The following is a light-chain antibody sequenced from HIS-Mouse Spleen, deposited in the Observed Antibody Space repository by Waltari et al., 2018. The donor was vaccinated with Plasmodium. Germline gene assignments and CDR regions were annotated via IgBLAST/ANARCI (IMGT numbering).Light chain of an antibody. CDR3: QQYYSYLLT. Sequence: AIRMTQSPSAFSASTGDRVTITVRASQGISSYLDWYEQKPGKAPKLLIYAASTLQSGVPSRFSGSGSGTDFTLTISCLQSEDFATYYCQQYYSYLLTFGGGTKVEIK. CDR1: QGISSY. J-gene: IGKJ4*01. CDR2: AAS. V-gene: IGKV1-8*01.